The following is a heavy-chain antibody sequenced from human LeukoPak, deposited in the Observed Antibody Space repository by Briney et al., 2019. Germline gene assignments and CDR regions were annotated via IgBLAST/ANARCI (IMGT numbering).Heavy chain of an antibody. J-gene: IGHJ4*02. CDR3: AKEFNTRVDY. CDR1: GFTFSSYG. Sequence: PGGSLRLSCAASGFTFSSYGMHWVRQAPGKGLEWVAFIRYDGSNKYYADSVKGRFTIPRDNSKNTLYLQMNSLRAEDTAVYYCAKEFNTRVDYWGQGTLVTVSS. CDR2: IRYDGSNK. V-gene: IGHV3-30*02.